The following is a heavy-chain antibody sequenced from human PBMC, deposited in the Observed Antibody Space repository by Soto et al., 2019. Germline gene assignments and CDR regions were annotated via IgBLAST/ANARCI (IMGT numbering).Heavy chain of an antibody. CDR1: GFSLSNARMG. D-gene: IGHD1-26*01. Sequence: QVTLKESGPVLVKPTETLTLTCTVSGFSLSNARMGVTWIRQPPGKALEWLAHIFSNDEKSYSTSLKSRLTIPKDTSKSPVVLTMTTMDPVDTATYSCARHGRGVGARPLDYWGQGTLVTVSS. J-gene: IGHJ4*02. CDR2: IFSNDEK. V-gene: IGHV2-26*01. CDR3: ARHGRGVGARPLDY.